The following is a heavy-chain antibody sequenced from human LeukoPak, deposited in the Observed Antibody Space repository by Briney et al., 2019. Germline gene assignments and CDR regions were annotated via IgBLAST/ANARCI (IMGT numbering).Heavy chain of an antibody. CDR2: ISSSSSTI. CDR3: ARDHWNYDFWSGSYFDY. D-gene: IGHD3-3*01. CDR1: GFTSSSYS. V-gene: IGHV3-48*02. Sequence: GGSLRLSCAASGFTSSSYSMNWVRQAPGKGLEWVSYISSSSSTIYYADSVKGRFTISRDNAKNSLYLQMNSLRDEDTAVYYCARDHWNYDFWSGSYFDYWGQGTLVTVSS. J-gene: IGHJ4*02.